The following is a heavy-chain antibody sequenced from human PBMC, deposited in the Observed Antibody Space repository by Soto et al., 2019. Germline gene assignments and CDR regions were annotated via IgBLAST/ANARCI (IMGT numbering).Heavy chain of an antibody. CDR3: ARRGSGSYYDY. Sequence: EVQLLESGGGLVQPGGSLRLSCAASGFTFSSYAMRWVRQAPGKGLEWVSAISGSGGSTYYADSVKGRFTISRDNSKNPLHLQMNSLRAEDTAVYYCARRGSGSYYDYWGQGTLVTVSS. V-gene: IGHV3-23*01. D-gene: IGHD1-26*01. CDR1: GFTFSSYA. J-gene: IGHJ4*02. CDR2: ISGSGGST.